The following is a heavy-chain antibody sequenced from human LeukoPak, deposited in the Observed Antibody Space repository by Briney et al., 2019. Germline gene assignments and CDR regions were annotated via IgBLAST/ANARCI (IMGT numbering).Heavy chain of an antibody. CDR1: GGSISSGSYY. D-gene: IGHD3-22*01. V-gene: IGHV4-61*02. Sequence: SETLSLTCTVSGGSISSGSYYWSWIRQPAGKGLEWIGRIYTSGSTYYNPSLESLVTISVDTSKNQFSLKLSSVTAADTAVYYCARDGYGSSGYYFDYWGQGTLVTVS. J-gene: IGHJ4*02. CDR3: ARDGYGSSGYYFDY. CDR2: IYTSGST.